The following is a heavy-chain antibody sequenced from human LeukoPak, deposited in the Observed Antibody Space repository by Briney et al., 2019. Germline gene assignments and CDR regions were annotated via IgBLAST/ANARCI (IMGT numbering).Heavy chain of an antibody. D-gene: IGHD6-6*01. V-gene: IGHV3-7*01. Sequence: GGSLRLTWGASGFSFGNFWMSWVRQAPGKGLGGVANIKPDGSATNYVDSVKGRFTISRDNAKNSLDVQMNSLRAEDTAVYYCARGGGSSSWGQGTLVTHSS. CDR3: ARGGGSSS. CDR2: IKPDGSAT. CDR1: GFSFGNFW. J-gene: IGHJ5*02.